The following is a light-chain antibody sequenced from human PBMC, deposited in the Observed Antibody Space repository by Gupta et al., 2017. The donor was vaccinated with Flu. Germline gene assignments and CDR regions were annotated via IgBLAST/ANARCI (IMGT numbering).Light chain of an antibody. CDR3: SSYAGNNNLV. CDR2: EVS. CDR1: SSDVGGYNS. V-gene: IGLV2-8*01. J-gene: IGLJ2*01. Sequence: QSALTQPPSASGSPGQSVTISCPGTSSDVGGYNSVSWYQQHPGKAPKLMIYEVSKRPAGVPDRFSGSKSGNTASLTVSGLQAEDEADYYCSSYAGNNNLVFGGGTKLTVL.